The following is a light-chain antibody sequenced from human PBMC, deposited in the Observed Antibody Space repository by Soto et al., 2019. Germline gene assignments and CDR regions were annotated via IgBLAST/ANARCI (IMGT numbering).Light chain of an antibody. J-gene: IGKJ4*01. Sequence: EIVLTQSPGTLSLSPGERGTLSCRASQSVSSSYLAWYQQKPGQAPKLLIYGASRRVTGIPDRFRGIGSGADFTLTISRLEPEDFAVYYCQQYGSPPLTFGGGTKVDIK. CDR3: QQYGSPPLT. CDR2: GAS. CDR1: QSVSSSY. V-gene: IGKV3-20*01.